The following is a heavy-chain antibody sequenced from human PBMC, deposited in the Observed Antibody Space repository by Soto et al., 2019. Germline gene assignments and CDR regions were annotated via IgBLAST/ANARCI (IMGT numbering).Heavy chain of an antibody. J-gene: IGHJ4*02. CDR3: AGSAFH. D-gene: IGHD3-3*02. V-gene: IGHV4-39*01. CDR2: IYYSGST. CDR1: GGSISSSTYY. Sequence: QLQLQESGPGLVKPSETLSLTCTVSGGSISSSTYYWGWIRQPPGKGLEWIGRIYYSGSTYYNPALKSRVTISVATSQNQFSLTLSSVTAADTAVYYCAGSAFHGGQGTLVTVSS.